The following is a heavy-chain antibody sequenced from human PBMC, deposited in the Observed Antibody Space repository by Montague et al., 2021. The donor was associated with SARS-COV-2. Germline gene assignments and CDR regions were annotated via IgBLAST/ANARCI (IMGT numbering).Heavy chain of an antibody. V-gene: IGHV4-39*01. CDR2: IYYSGST. CDR1: GDSISTSQYY. Sequence: SETLSLTCTVSGDSISTSQYYWGWIRQPPGKGLEWIGTIYYSGSTYYNPSLKSRVTISEDTSKNQFSLRLSSVTAADTAVYYCASLNIVARTDYYYGTDVWGRVTTVTVSS. J-gene: IGHJ6*02. D-gene: IGHD5-12*01. CDR3: ASLNIVARTDYYYGTDV.